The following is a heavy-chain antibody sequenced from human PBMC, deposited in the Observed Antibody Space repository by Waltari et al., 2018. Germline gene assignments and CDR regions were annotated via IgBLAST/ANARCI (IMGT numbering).Heavy chain of an antibody. CDR1: GYIFTSYA. CDR2: IITSTGNP. Sequence: QVQLVQSGSELKKPGASVKISCKASGYIFTSYAINWVRQAPGQGLELMGWIITSTGNPTYAKGLTGRFVFSLDTSVSTAYLEINNLKAEDTAVYYCTREVVPAATIVVNWFDPWGQGTLVTVSS. CDR3: TREVVPAATIVVNWFDP. J-gene: IGHJ5*02. D-gene: IGHD2-2*01. V-gene: IGHV7-4-1*02.